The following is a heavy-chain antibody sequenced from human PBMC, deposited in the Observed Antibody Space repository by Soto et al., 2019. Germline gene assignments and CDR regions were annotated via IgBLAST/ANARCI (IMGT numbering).Heavy chain of an antibody. V-gene: IGHV4-59*01. D-gene: IGHD2-8*01. J-gene: IGHJ3*02. CDR1: GGSMSFYS. Sequence: PSETLSLTCAVSGGSMSFYSWSWIRQPPGKGLDWFGYFHHSGVTDYIPSLKSRVTISVDRPQNQLSLKLTSVTTADTAVYYCARAHCSNGICYAFDIWGPGTKVTVSS. CDR3: ARAHCSNGICYAFDI. CDR2: FHHSGVT.